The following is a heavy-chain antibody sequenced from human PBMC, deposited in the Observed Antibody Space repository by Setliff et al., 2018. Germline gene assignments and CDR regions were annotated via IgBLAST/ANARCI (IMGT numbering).Heavy chain of an antibody. D-gene: IGHD3-3*01. Sequence: GGSLRLSCAASGFTFSTYRMHWVRQAPGKGLEWVAVIWDDGGNKYHADSVKGRFTISRDNSKNTLYLQMNSLGAEDTAVYYCTRGGRYCDYKSCPCAYVWGLGTPVTVSS. CDR1: GFTFSTYR. J-gene: IGHJ4*02. CDR2: IWDDGGNK. V-gene: IGHV3-33*08. CDR3: TRGGRYCDYKSCPCAYV.